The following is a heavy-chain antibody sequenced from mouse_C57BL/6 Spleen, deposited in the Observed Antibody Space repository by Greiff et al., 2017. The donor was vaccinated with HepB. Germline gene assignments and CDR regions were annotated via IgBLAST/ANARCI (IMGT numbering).Heavy chain of an antibody. CDR1: GFSLTSYG. V-gene: IGHV2-2*01. Sequence: VQLQQSGPGLVQPSQSLSITCTVSGFSLTSYGVHWVRQSPGKGLEWLGVIWSGGSTDYNAAFISRLSISKDNSKSQVFFKMNSLQADDTAIYYCARGPEAWFAYWGQGTLVTVSA. J-gene: IGHJ3*01. CDR3: ARGPEAWFAY. CDR2: IWSGGST.